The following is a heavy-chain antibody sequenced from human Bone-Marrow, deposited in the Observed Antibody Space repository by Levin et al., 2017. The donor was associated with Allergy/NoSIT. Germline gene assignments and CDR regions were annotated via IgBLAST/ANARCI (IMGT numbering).Heavy chain of an antibody. V-gene: IGHV3-7*01. D-gene: IGHD2-15*01. CDR3: SSLSKSMVAPGWAY. Sequence: GGSLRLSCAASGFTFSTYWLSWVRQAPGKGLEWVANINQGGSEKHYLDSVRGRFTISRDNARNSVYLQMNSLRADDTAVYYCSSLSKSMVAPGWAYWGQGTLVTVSS. CDR1: GFTFSTYW. J-gene: IGHJ4*02. CDR2: INQGGSEK.